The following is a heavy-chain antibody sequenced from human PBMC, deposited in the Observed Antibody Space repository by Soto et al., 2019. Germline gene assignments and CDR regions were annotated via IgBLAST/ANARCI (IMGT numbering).Heavy chain of an antibody. J-gene: IGHJ4*02. CDR1: GIPFRRSA. CDR2: ISGSGGDT. CDR3: ARIKGDTGFDY. D-gene: IGHD5-18*01. Sequence: EVHLVESGGGLVQPGGSLRLPCAPSGIPFRRSAMGWFRQAPGRGLEWVSSISGSGGDTYYPDSVKGRFTVSRDNSKNSLYLHMDSLRVEDTAVYFCARIKGDTGFDYWGQGALVTVSS. V-gene: IGHV3-23*04.